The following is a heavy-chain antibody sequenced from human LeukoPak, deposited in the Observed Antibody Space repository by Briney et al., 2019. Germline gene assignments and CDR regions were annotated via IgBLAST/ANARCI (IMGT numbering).Heavy chain of an antibody. Sequence: SETLSLTCTVSGGSISSSSYYWGWIRQPPGKGLEWIGSIYYSGSTYYNPSLKSRVTISVDTSKDQFSLKVTSVTAADTAVYFCARDLFYDILTGYYNDGFDYWGQGTLVTVSS. CDR2: IYYSGST. V-gene: IGHV4-39*07. D-gene: IGHD3-9*01. CDR3: ARDLFYDILTGYYNDGFDY. CDR1: GGSISSSSYY. J-gene: IGHJ4*02.